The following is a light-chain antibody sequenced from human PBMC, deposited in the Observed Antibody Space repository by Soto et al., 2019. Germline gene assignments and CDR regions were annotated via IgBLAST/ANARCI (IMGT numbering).Light chain of an antibody. V-gene: IGKV3-20*01. CDR1: QSVSSY. CDR2: GVS. J-gene: IGKJ4*01. CDR3: QQYVNSPLT. Sequence: EIVLTQSPGTLSLSPGERATLSCRASQSVSSYLAWYQQKPGQAPRLLIYGVSSRATGIPDRVSGSGSGTDFTLTISRLEPEDFAVYYCQQYVNSPLTLGGGTKVDIK.